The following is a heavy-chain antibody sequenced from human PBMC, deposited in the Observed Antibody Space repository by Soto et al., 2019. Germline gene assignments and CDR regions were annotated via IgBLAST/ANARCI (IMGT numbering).Heavy chain of an antibody. Sequence: PSETRSLTCTVSGASISGYYWSLFRQPAGKGLECIGRIYASGNTNYNPSLKSRVTMSVDTSKNQFSLTLNSVTAADTAVYYCARESRSALGTVEHWGRGTLVTVSS. CDR1: GASISGYY. CDR2: IYASGNT. V-gene: IGHV4-4*07. D-gene: IGHD6-13*01. CDR3: ARESRSALGTVEH. J-gene: IGHJ4*02.